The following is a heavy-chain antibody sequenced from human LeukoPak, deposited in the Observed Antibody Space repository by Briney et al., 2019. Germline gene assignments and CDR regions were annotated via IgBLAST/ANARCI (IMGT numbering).Heavy chain of an antibody. CDR1: GGSISSGSYY. Sequence: PSETLSLTCTVSGGSISSGSYYWSWIRQPAGKGLEWIGRIYTSGSTNYNPSLKSRVTISVDTSKNQFSLKLSSVTAADTAVYYCARDLVGGNSSSWYPWFDPWGQGTLVTVSS. D-gene: IGHD6-13*01. V-gene: IGHV4-61*02. CDR2: IYTSGST. J-gene: IGHJ5*02. CDR3: ARDLVGGNSSSWYPWFDP.